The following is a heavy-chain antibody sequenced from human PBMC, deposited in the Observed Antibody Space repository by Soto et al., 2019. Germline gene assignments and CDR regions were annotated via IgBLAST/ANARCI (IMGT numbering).Heavy chain of an antibody. CDR1: GGTFSSYA. CDR2: IIPIFGTA. D-gene: IGHD3-16*01. J-gene: IGHJ4*02. CDR3: ARDKAFGYTFDY. Sequence: SVKVSCKASGGTFSSYAISWVRQAPGQGLVWMGGIIPIFGTANYAQKLQGRVTITADESTSTAYMELSSLGSEDTAVYYCARDKAFGYTFDYWGQGTLVTVSS. V-gene: IGHV1-69*13.